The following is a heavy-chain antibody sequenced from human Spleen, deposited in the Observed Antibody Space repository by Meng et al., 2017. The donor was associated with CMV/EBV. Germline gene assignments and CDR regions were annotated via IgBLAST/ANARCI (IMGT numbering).Heavy chain of an antibody. Sequence: GGSLRLSCAASGFTFSSYSMNWVRQAPGKGLEWVSSISSSSSYIYYADSVKGRFTISRDNSKNSLYLQMNSLRTEDTALYYCAKGWSGYYVYYYYGMDVWGQGTTVTVSS. CDR1: GFTFSSYS. D-gene: IGHD3-3*01. CDR2: ISSSSSYI. V-gene: IGHV3-21*04. J-gene: IGHJ6*02. CDR3: AKGWSGYYVYYYYGMDV.